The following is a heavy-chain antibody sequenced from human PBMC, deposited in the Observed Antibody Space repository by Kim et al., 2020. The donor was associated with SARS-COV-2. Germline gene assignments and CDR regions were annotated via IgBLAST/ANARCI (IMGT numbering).Heavy chain of an antibody. CDR1: GGSISSYY. V-gene: IGHV4-59*08. Sequence: SETLSLTCTVSGGSISSYYWSWIRQPPGKGLEWIGYIYYSGSTNYNPSLKSRVTISVDTSKNQFSLKLSSVTAADTAVYYCASRNLMVRADTGMDVWGQGTTVTVSS. D-gene: IGHD3-10*01. J-gene: IGHJ6*02. CDR2: IYYSGST. CDR3: ASRNLMVRADTGMDV.